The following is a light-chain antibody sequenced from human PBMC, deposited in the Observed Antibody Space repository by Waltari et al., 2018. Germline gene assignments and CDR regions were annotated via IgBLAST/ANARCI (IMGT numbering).Light chain of an antibody. CDR3: ASFAGNFIWV. V-gene: IGLV2-8*01. CDR2: EVT. Sequence: QSALTQPPSASGPPGQSVAISSTGTSRDIGAYNYVSWYQQHPGKAPKLIIDEVTKRPSGVPDRFSGSKSGNTASLTVSGLQPEDEADYYCASFAGNFIWVFGGGTKLTVL. J-gene: IGLJ3*02. CDR1: SRDIGAYNY.